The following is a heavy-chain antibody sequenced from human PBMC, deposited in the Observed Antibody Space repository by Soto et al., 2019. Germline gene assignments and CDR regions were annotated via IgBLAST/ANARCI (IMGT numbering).Heavy chain of an antibody. CDR1: GFIFSNYG. D-gene: IGHD5-18*01. CDR2: LWYDGSNK. CDR3: VRDAVSVDSAMTGMDY. Sequence: QVHLMESGGGVVQPGRSLRLSCAASGFIFSNYGMHWVRQAPGKGLAWVAVLWYDGSNKYYADSVKGRFTISRDNSKNTLHLQTTNLRVDDTALYHCVRDAVSVDSAMTGMDYWGQGDLVTVSS. J-gene: IGHJ4*02. V-gene: IGHV3-33*01.